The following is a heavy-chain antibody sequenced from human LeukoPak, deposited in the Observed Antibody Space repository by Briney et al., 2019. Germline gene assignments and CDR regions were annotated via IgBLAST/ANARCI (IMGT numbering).Heavy chain of an antibody. CDR3: AKGLEWELPYFFDS. V-gene: IGHV3-74*03. CDR2: INSDGSIT. Sequence: GGSLRLSCAASGFTFSSYWMHWVRQTPGKGLVWVSRINSDGSITTYADSVKGRFTISRDNAKNTLYVQMNSLRAEDTALYFCAKGLEWELPYFFDSWGQGTLVTVSS. D-gene: IGHD1-26*01. J-gene: IGHJ4*02. CDR1: GFTFSSYW.